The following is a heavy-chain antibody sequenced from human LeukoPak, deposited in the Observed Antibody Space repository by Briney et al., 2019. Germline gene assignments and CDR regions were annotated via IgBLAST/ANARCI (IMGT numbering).Heavy chain of an antibody. CDR1: GGTFSSYA. J-gene: IGHJ3*02. V-gene: IGHV1-69*05. Sequence: SVKVSCKASGGTFSSYAISWVRQAPGQGLEWMGGIIPIFGTANYAQKFQGRVTITTDESTSTAYMELSSLRSEDTAVYYCARSNRNGEGAFDIWGQGTMVTVSS. D-gene: IGHD1-14*01. CDR2: IIPIFGTA. CDR3: ARSNRNGEGAFDI.